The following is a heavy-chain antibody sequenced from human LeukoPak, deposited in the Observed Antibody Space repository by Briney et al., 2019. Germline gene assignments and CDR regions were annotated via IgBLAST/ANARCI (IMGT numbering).Heavy chain of an antibody. J-gene: IGHJ4*02. CDR1: GFTFSSYW. Sequence: PGGSLRLSCAASGFTFSSYWMSWVRQAPGKGLEWVANINEDGSEKYYGDSVKGRFTISRDNAKNTLYLQMNSLRAEDTAVYYCAKSIDSSGYYSPFDHWGQGTLVTVSS. V-gene: IGHV3-7*01. D-gene: IGHD3-22*01. CDR3: AKSIDSSGYYSPFDH. CDR2: INEDGSEK.